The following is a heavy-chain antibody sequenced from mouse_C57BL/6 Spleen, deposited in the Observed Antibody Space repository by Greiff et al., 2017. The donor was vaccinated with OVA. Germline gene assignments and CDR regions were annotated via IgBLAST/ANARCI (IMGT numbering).Heavy chain of an antibody. D-gene: IGHD1-1*01. CDR2: ISDGGSYT. J-gene: IGHJ3*01. V-gene: IGHV5-4*03. Sequence: EVKLMESGGGLVKPGGSLKLSCAASGFTFSSYAMSWVRQTPEKRLEWVATISDGGSYTYYPDNVKGRFTISRDNAKNNLYLQMSHLKSEDTAMYYCARDYYGSSYPFAYWGQGTLVTVSA. CDR1: GFTFSSYA. CDR3: ARDYYGSSYPFAY.